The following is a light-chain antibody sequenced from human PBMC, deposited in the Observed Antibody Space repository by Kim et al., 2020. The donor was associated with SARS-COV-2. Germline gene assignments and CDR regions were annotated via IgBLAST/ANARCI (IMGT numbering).Light chain of an antibody. J-gene: IGKJ4*01. CDR3: QNYDSAPRT. CDR1: QGISSY. Sequence: DIQMTQSPSSLSASVGDRVTITCRASQGISSYLAWYQQQPGKVPKLLIYAASTVQSGVPSRFSGSGYGTDFTLTISSLQPEDVATYYCQNYDSAPRTFGGGTKV. CDR2: AAS. V-gene: IGKV1-27*01.